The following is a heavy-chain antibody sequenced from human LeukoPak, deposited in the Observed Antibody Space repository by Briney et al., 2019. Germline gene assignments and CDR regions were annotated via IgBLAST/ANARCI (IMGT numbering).Heavy chain of an antibody. D-gene: IGHD1-26*01. Sequence: GGALRLSCAGSGLTFRSYSMNWVRQAPGKGLEWVSYISSSSGTIYYADSVKGRFTISRDNAKNSLYLQMNSLRAEDTAVYYCARGGCYYNETFDIWGQGTMVTVSS. V-gene: IGHV3-48*01. CDR1: GLTFRSYS. J-gene: IGHJ3*02. CDR2: ISSSSGTI. CDR3: ARGGCYYNETFDI.